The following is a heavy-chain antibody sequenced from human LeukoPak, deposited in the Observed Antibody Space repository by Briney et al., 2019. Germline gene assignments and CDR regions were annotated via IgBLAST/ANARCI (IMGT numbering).Heavy chain of an antibody. V-gene: IGHV3-21*01. J-gene: IGHJ4*02. D-gene: IGHD5-12*01. CDR3: AREGSGYDYNFDY. CDR2: ISSSSSYI. Sequence: GGSLRLSCAASGFTFSSYSMNWVRQAPGKGLEWVSSISSSSSYIYYADSVKGRFTISRDNAKNSLYLQMNSLRAEDTAVYYCAREGSGYDYNFDYSGQGTLVTVSS. CDR1: GFTFSSYS.